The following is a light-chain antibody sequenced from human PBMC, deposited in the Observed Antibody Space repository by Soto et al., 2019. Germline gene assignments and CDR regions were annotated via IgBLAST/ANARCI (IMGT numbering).Light chain of an antibody. CDR2: AAS. V-gene: IGKV1-39*01. J-gene: IGKJ1*01. CDR3: QHSYSTHRT. Sequence: DIRMTQSPSSLSASVGDRVTITCRASQSISSYLNWYQQKQGKAPKLLIYAASSLQSGVPSRFSFSGSVRDFTLTISSLQPEDFATYYCQHSYSTHRTLGQRTKVDIK. CDR1: QSISSY.